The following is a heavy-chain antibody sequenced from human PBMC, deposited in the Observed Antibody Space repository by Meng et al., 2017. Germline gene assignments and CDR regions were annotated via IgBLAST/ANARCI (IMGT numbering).Heavy chain of an antibody. CDR2: ISSSGSTI. D-gene: IGHD3-22*01. J-gene: IGHJ4*02. V-gene: IGHV3-48*04. CDR1: GFTFSSYG. CDR3: ARDRQYYDSTDGDY. Sequence: GESLKISCAASGFTFSSYGMHWVRQAPGKGLEWVSYISSSGSTIYYADSVKGRFTISRDNAKNSLYLQMNSLRAEDTAVYYCARDRQYYDSTDGDYCGQGRLVVVSS.